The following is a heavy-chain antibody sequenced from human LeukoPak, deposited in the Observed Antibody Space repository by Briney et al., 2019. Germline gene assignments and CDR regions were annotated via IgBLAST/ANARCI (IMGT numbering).Heavy chain of an antibody. J-gene: IGHJ4*02. CDR3: ARDLYGYDPFDY. D-gene: IGHD5-12*01. V-gene: IGHV4-34*01. CDR2: INHSGST. CDR1: GGSFSGYY. Sequence: SETLSLTCAVYGGSFSGYYWSWIRQPPGKGLEWIGEINHSGSTNYNPSLKSRVTISVDTSKNQFSLKLSSVTAADTAVYYCARDLYGYDPFDYWGQGTLVTVSS.